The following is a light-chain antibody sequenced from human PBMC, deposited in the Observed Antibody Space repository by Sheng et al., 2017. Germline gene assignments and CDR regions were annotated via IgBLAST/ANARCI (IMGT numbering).Light chain of an antibody. CDR3: QQYNNWPPRWT. V-gene: IGKV3-15*01. CDR1: QSVSSSN. Sequence: EIVLTQSPGTLSLSPGERATLSCRASQSVSSSNLAWYQQKPGQAPRLLIYGASTRATGIPARFSGSGSGTEFTLTISSLQSEDFAVYYCQQYNNWPPRWTFGQGTKVEIK. J-gene: IGKJ1*01. CDR2: GAS.